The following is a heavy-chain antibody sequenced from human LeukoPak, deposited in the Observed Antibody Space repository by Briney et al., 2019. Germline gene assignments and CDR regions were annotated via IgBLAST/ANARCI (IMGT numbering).Heavy chain of an antibody. CDR3: VYGGSYYVA. CDR2: IKEDGSEK. Sequence: GGSLRLSCSASGFTFSNYWMTWVRQAPGTGLELVANIKEDGSEKYYVDSVKGRFTISRDNAKNSLYLQMNSLRAEDTALYYCVYGGSYYVAWGQGTLVTVSS. D-gene: IGHD1-26*01. V-gene: IGHV3-7*01. J-gene: IGHJ5*02. CDR1: GFTFSNYW.